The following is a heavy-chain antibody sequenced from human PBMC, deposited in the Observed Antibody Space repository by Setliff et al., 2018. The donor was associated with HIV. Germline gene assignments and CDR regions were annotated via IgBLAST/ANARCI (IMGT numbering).Heavy chain of an antibody. V-gene: IGHV1-2*02. Sequence: GASVKVSCKASGGRFSSYAMSWVRQAPGQGLEWMGWIHPNRGGTNYAQKFQGRVTMTRDTSITTAYMELSRLSSDDTAVYYCARVFGVRQAFDNWGQGTLVTVSS. CDR3: ARVFGVRQAFDN. J-gene: IGHJ4*02. D-gene: IGHD3-10*02. CDR2: IHPNRGGT. CDR1: GGRFSSYA.